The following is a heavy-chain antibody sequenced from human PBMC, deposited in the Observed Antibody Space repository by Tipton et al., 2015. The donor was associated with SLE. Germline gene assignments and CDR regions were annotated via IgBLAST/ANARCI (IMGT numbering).Heavy chain of an antibody. CDR1: GGSISSYY. CDR2: VDYSGSP. CDR3: ARGRVVHQWFGYFYMAV. Sequence: TLSLTCSVSGGSISSYYWSWIRQPPGKGLEWIGYVDYSGSPNYNPSLNGRVTISVDTSKNQFSLKLTPVTAADTAVYYCARGRVVHQWFGYFYMAVWGNGTTVTVSS. D-gene: IGHD3-10*01. J-gene: IGHJ6*03. V-gene: IGHV4-59*01.